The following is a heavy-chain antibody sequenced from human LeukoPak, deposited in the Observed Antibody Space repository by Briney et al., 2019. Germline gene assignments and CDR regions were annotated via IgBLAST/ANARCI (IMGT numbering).Heavy chain of an antibody. CDR1: GYTFTGYY. CDR3: ARDSRDEFGQYGMDV. J-gene: IGHJ6*02. Sequence: ASVKVSCKASGYTFTGYYMHWVRQAPGQGLEWMGGIIPIFGTANYAQKFQGRVTITADESTSTAYMELSSLRSEDTAVYYCARDSRDEFGQYGMDVWGQGTTVTVSS. V-gene: IGHV1-69*13. D-gene: IGHD5-24*01. CDR2: IIPIFGTA.